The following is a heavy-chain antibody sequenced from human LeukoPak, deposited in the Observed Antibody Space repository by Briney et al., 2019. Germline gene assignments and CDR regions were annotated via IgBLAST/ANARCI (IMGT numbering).Heavy chain of an antibody. D-gene: IGHD1-26*01. CDR1: GFTVSSNY. J-gene: IGHJ3*02. Sequence: GGSLRLSCAVSGFTVSSNYMSWVRQAPETGLEWVSVLYRGGDTYYADSVKGLFTISRDNSKNTLYLQMNSLRAEYTAVYYCAKDRAGSPDAFDIWGQGTMVTVSS. CDR3: AKDRAGSPDAFDI. CDR2: LYRGGDT. V-gene: IGHV3-53*01.